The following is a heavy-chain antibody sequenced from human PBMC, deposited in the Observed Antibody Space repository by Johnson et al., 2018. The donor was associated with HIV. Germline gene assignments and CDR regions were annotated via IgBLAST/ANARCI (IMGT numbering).Heavy chain of an antibody. CDR3: ARDYGDYAHDAFDI. Sequence: QVQLVESGGGVVQPGRSLRLSCAASGFTFSSYAMHWVRQAPGKGLEWVAVISYDGSNKYYADSVKGRFTISRDNSKNTLYLQMNSLRAEDTAVYYCARDYGDYAHDAFDIWGQGTMVTVSS. J-gene: IGHJ3*02. V-gene: IGHV3-30-3*01. CDR2: ISYDGSNK. D-gene: IGHD4-17*01. CDR1: GFTFSSYA.